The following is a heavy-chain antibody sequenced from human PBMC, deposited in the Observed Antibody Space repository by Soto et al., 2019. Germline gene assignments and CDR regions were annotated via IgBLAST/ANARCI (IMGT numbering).Heavy chain of an antibody. CDR3: ARSSPGYCSGGSCYSGWYFDL. Sequence: LRLSCAASGFTFSSYGMHWVRQAPGKGLEGVAVIWYDGSNKYYADSVKGRFTISRDNSKNTLYLQMNGLRAEDTAVYYCARSSPGYCSGGSCYSGWYFDLWGRGTLVTVSS. CDR1: GFTFSSYG. V-gene: IGHV3-33*01. J-gene: IGHJ2*01. CDR2: IWYDGSNK. D-gene: IGHD2-15*01.